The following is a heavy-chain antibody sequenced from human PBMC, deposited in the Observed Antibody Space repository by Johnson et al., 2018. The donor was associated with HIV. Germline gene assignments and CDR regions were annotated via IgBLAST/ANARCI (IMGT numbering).Heavy chain of an antibody. V-gene: IGHV3-66*01. CDR1: GFTVSNNY. CDR3: AREGRLGSYLGGVAFDI. Sequence: VQLVESGGGLVQPGGSLRLSCAASGFTVSNNYMTWVRQAPGKGLEWVSLIYSGGSTYYADSVKGRFTISRDNSKNTLYLQMNSLRAEDTAVYYCAREGRLGSYLGGVAFDIWGQGTMVTVSS. J-gene: IGHJ3*02. CDR2: IYSGGST. D-gene: IGHD1-26*01.